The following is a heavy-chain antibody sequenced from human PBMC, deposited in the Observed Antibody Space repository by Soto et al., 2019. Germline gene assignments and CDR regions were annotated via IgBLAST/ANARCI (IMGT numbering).Heavy chain of an antibody. Sequence: ASVKVSCKASGYTFTSYGISWVRQAPGQGLEWMGWISAYNGNTNYAQKLQGRVTMTTDTSTSTAYMELRSLRSDDTAVYYCARDLKSRLGYSYGAYWGQGTLVTVSS. CDR2: ISAYNGNT. CDR3: ARDLKSRLGYSYGAY. J-gene: IGHJ4*02. V-gene: IGHV1-18*01. D-gene: IGHD5-18*01. CDR1: GYTFTSYG.